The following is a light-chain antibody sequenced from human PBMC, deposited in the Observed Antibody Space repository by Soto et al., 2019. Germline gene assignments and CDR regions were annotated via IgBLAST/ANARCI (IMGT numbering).Light chain of an antibody. CDR2: AAS. V-gene: IGKV1-39*02. CDR3: PHSACLPRT. CDR1: QSISSY. Sequence: EDRVTITCRASQSISSYLTWYQQKPGIAPKLLIYAASSLQSGVPSRFSGSGSGTDFTLTISSLQPEDCAPYYCPHSACLPRTFAEGTMA. J-gene: IGKJ4*01.